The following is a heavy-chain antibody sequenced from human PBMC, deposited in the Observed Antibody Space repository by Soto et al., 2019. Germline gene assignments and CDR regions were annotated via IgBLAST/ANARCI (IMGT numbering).Heavy chain of an antibody. J-gene: IGHJ6*02. V-gene: IGHV4-34*01. CDR1: GGSFSGYY. CDR2: INHSGST. CDR3: ARVSGIYYYGMDV. D-gene: IGHD3-10*01. Sequence: QVQLQQWGAGLLKPSETLSLTCAVYGGSFSGYYWSWIRQPPGKGLEWIGEINHSGSTNYNPSLKCQVTISVDTSKTQCYLKLSSVTAADTAVYYCARVSGIYYYGMDVWGQGTTVTVSS.